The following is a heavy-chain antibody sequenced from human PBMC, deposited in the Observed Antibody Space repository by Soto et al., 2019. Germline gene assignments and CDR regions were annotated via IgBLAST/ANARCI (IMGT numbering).Heavy chain of an antibody. V-gene: IGHV4-34*01. CDR1: GGSFSGYY. D-gene: IGHD3-10*01. Sequence: SETLSLTCAFYGGSFSGYYWSWIRQPPGKGLEWIGEINHSGSTNYNPSLKSRVTISVDTSKNQFSLKLSSVTAADTAVYYCAISVEYGSGSYRYYYRKDVWGQGTTVTVSS. CDR2: INHSGST. J-gene: IGHJ6*02. CDR3: AISVEYGSGSYRYYYRKDV.